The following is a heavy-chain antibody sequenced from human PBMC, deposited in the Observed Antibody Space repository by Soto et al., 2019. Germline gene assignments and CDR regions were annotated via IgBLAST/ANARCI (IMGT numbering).Heavy chain of an antibody. V-gene: IGHV4-34*01. J-gene: IGHJ5*02. CDR2: VSYSGSS. D-gene: IGHD2-2*01. Sequence: QIQHWGAGLLKPSETLSLTCAVYGESFSGYYWSWIRQPPGKGLEWIREVSYSGSSNYNPALKSRVTILVDTSKKQFSLKLTSVTAADTAVYYCARGRRVGYCTDTSCHNWFDPWGQGTLVSVSS. CDR1: GESFSGYY. CDR3: ARGRRVGYCTDTSCHNWFDP.